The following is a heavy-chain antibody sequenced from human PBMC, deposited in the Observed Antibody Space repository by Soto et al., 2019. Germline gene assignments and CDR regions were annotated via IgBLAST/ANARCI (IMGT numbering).Heavy chain of an antibody. Sequence: GGSLRLSCAASGFTYAMSWVRQAPGKGLEWVSGIRGNGDTARYADSVKGRFTISRDNSKNMLYLEMNSPTVDETAVYYCAKTLYGGCDYWGRGTLVTVSS. CDR2: IRGNGDTA. V-gene: IGHV3-23*01. CDR1: GFTYA. CDR3: AKTLYGGCDY. J-gene: IGHJ4*02. D-gene: IGHD5-12*01.